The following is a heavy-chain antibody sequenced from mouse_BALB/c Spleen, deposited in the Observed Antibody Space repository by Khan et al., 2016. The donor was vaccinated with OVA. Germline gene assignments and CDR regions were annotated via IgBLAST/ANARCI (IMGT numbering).Heavy chain of an antibody. J-gene: IGHJ2*01. CDR1: GYTFTSYW. CDR2: TNHTNGRT. CDR3: ARIKKFVATYFDY. Sequence: QVQLQQPGAELVKAGASVKMSCKASGYTFTSYWMHWVKQRLGQGLEWFAETNHTNGRTYYNEKLKSKATLTVDKSSSTAYMLLSVPTFEVSAVYSCARIKKFVATYFDYWGQGTTLPVSS. V-gene: IGHV1S81*02. D-gene: IGHD1-1*01.